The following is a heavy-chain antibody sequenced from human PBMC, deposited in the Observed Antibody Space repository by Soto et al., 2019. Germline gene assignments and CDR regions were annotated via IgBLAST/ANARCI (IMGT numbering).Heavy chain of an antibody. Sequence: EAQLVQSGAEVKKPGESLRISCKGSGYSFTSYWISWVRQMPGKGLEWMGRIDPSDSYTNYSPSFQGHVTISADKSISTAYLQWSSLKASDTAMYYCARHDYYDSSGHLKALDYWGQGTLVTVSS. D-gene: IGHD3-22*01. CDR2: IDPSDSYT. V-gene: IGHV5-10-1*01. CDR3: ARHDYYDSSGHLKALDY. CDR1: GYSFTSYW. J-gene: IGHJ4*02.